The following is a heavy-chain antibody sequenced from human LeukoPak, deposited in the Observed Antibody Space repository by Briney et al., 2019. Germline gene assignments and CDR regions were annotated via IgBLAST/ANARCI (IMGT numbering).Heavy chain of an antibody. CDR2: IRSKANSYAT. D-gene: IGHD1-1*01. J-gene: IGHJ4*02. V-gene: IGHV3-73*01. CDR3: STGTYFDY. Sequence: GGSLRLSCAASGFTFSGYWMSWVRQASGKGLEWVGRIRSKANSYATAYAASVKGRFTISRDDSKNTAYLQMNSLKTEDTAVYYCSTGTYFDYWGQGTLVTVSS. CDR1: GFTFSGYW.